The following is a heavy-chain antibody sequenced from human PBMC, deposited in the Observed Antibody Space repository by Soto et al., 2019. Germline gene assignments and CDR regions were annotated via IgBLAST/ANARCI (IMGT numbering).Heavy chain of an antibody. CDR3: ATKGVVATIGYYYYGMDV. Sequence: SVKVSCKASGGTFSSYAISWVRQAPGQGLEWMGGIIPIFGTANYAQKFQGRVTITADESTSTAYMELSSLRSEDTAVYYCATKGVVATIGYYYYGMDVWGQGTTVTVSS. J-gene: IGHJ6*02. V-gene: IGHV1-69*13. CDR1: GGTFSSYA. CDR2: IIPIFGTA. D-gene: IGHD5-12*01.